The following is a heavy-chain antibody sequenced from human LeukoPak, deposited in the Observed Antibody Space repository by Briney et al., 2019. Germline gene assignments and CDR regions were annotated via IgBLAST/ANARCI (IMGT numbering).Heavy chain of an antibody. CDR2: ISGSGGST. CDR3: AKGDILTGYYASPFDY. D-gene: IGHD3-9*01. Sequence: GGSLRLSCAASGFTFSDYYMSWVRQAPGKGLEWVSAISGSGGSTYYADSVKGRFTISRDNSKNTLYLQMNSLRAEDTAVYYCAKGDILTGYYASPFDYWGQGTLVTVSS. J-gene: IGHJ4*02. CDR1: GFTFSDYY. V-gene: IGHV3-23*01.